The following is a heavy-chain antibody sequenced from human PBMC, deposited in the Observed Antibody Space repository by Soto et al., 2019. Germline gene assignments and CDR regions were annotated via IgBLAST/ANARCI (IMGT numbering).Heavy chain of an antibody. Sequence: EVQLVESGGGLVKPGGSLRLSCAASGFTFSSYSMNWVRQAPGKGLEWVSSFTSSTGYIDYADSVKGRFTITRDNAKNSLYQQINTLRPEDTAVYYSARMRGSYDLDYWGQGTLVTVSS. J-gene: IGHJ4*02. V-gene: IGHV3-21*01. CDR1: GFTFSSYS. D-gene: IGHD1-26*01. CDR3: ARMRGSYDLDY. CDR2: FTSSTGYI.